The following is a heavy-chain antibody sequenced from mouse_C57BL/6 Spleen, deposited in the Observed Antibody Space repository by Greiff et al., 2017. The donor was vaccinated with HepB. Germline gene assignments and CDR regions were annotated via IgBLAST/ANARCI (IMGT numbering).Heavy chain of an antibody. J-gene: IGHJ2*01. CDR3: ARGIAITTVGAGDY. CDR2: IYPGGGDT. V-gene: IGHV1-82*01. CDR1: GYAFSSSW. D-gene: IGHD1-1*01. Sequence: VQLQQSGPELVKPGASVKISCKASGYAFSSSWMNWVKQRPGKGLEWIGRIYPGGGDTNYNGQVKGKATLTADKYSSTAYMQLSSRTSEDSAVYFCARGIAITTVGAGDYWGQGTTLTVSS.